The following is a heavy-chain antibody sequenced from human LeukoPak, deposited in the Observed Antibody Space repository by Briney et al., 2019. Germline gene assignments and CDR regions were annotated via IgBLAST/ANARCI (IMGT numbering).Heavy chain of an antibody. CDR2: ICHSGRT. D-gene: IGHD3-10*01. Sequence: SETLSLTCTVSGFSITSINCWGWIRQPPGKGLEWITNICHSGRTYYNPSLESRVTTSIDTSKNQFSLRLSSVTAADTAVYYCARVCCYFDSGSNPNWFDSWGQGTLVTVSS. J-gene: IGHJ5*01. V-gene: IGHV4-38-2*02. CDR1: GFSITSINC. CDR3: ARVCCYFDSGSNPNWFDS.